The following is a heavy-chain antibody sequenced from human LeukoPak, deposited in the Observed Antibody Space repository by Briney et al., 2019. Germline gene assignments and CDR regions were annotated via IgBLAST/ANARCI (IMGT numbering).Heavy chain of an antibody. CDR1: GYTFTSYY. J-gene: IGHJ4*02. V-gene: IGHV1-46*01. CDR3: ARDIVATIFPGGNLDYFDY. D-gene: IGHD5-12*01. CDR2: INPSGGST. Sequence: GASVKVSCKASGYTFTSYYMHWVRQAPGQGLEWMGIINPSGGSTSYAQKFQGRVTMTRDMSTSTVYMELSSLRSDDTAVYYRARDIVATIFPGGNLDYFDYWGQGTLVTVSS.